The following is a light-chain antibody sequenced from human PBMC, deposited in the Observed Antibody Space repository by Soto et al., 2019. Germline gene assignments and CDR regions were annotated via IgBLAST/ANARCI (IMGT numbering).Light chain of an antibody. CDR3: QQSYSTPWT. CDR1: QSISIY. V-gene: IGKV1-39*01. CDR2: GAS. J-gene: IGKJ1*01. Sequence: DILMTQSPSSLSASVGDRVTITCRASQSISIYLNWYQQKPGKAPKLLIYGASTLQSGVPSEFSGSGSGTEFTLTINSLQPEDFATYYCQQSYSTPWTFGQGTKVEIK.